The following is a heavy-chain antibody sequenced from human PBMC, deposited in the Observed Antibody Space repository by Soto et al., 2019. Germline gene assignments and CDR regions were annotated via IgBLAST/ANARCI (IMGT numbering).Heavy chain of an antibody. D-gene: IGHD6-13*01. V-gene: IGHV3-23*01. CDR1: GFTFSSYA. Sequence: EVQLLESGGGLVQPGGSLRLSCAASGFTFSSYAMSWVRQAPGKGLEWVSAISGSGGSTYYADSVKGRFTISRDNSKNTRYLQMNSLRAEDTAVYYCAKDLRSSSWYGWFDPWGQGTLVTVSS. CDR3: AKDLRSSSWYGWFDP. J-gene: IGHJ5*02. CDR2: ISGSGGST.